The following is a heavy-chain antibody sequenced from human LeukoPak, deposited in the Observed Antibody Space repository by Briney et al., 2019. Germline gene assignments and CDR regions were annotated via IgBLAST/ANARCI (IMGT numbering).Heavy chain of an antibody. CDR3: ARFRDVAGTSPFDY. Sequence: GRSLRLSCAASGFTFSSYGMHWVRQAPGKGLEWVAVIWYDGSNKYYADSVKGRFTISRDNSKNTLYLQMNSLRAEDTAVYYCARFRDVAGTSPFDYWGQGTLVTVSS. V-gene: IGHV3-33*01. CDR1: GFTFSSYG. CDR2: IWYDGSNK. J-gene: IGHJ4*02. D-gene: IGHD6-19*01.